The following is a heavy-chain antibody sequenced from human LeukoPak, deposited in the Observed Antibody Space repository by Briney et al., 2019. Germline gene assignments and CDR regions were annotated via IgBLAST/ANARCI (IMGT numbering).Heavy chain of an antibody. Sequence: PSETLSLTCAVYGGSFSGYYWSWIRQPPGKGLEWIGEINHSGSTNYNPSLKSRVTISVDTSTNPFSLKLSSVTAADTAVYYCARPVGGWFDPWGQGTLVTVSS. CDR3: ARPVGGWFDP. V-gene: IGHV4-34*01. CDR1: GGSFSGYY. D-gene: IGHD3-16*01. J-gene: IGHJ5*02. CDR2: INHSGST.